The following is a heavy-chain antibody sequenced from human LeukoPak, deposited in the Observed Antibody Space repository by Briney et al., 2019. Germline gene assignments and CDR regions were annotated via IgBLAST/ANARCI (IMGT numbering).Heavy chain of an antibody. Sequence: GGSLRLSCAASGFTFSSYAMHWVRQAPGKGLEWVAVISYDGSNKYYADSVKGRFTISRDNSKNTLYRQMNSLRAEDTAVYYCARETYDRAFDIWAQGQMLTVPP. CDR3: ARETYDRAFDI. CDR2: ISYDGSNK. CDR1: GFTFSSYA. V-gene: IGHV3-30-3*01. J-gene: IGHJ3*02. D-gene: IGHD3-22*01.